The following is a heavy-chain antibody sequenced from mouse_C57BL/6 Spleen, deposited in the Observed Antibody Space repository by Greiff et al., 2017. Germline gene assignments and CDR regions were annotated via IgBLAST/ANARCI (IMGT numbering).Heavy chain of an antibody. CDR1: GYTFTDYY. CDR2: INPNNGGT. J-gene: IGHJ2*01. Sequence: VQLQQSGPELVKPGASVKISCKASGYTFTDYYMNWVKQSHGKSLEWIGDINPNNGGTSYNQKFKGKATLTVDKSSSTAYMELRSLTSEDSAVYYCARGRSTVVATDYFDDWGQGTTLTVSS. D-gene: IGHD1-1*01. CDR3: ARGRSTVVATDYFDD. V-gene: IGHV1-26*01.